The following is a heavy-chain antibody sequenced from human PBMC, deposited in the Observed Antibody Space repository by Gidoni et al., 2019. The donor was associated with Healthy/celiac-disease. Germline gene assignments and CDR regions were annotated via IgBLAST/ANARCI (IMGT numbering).Heavy chain of an antibody. D-gene: IGHD3-10*01. CDR1: GGSISSYY. V-gene: IGHV4-59*01. CDR3: AREKSWFGEFLPRAFDI. J-gene: IGHJ3*02. CDR2: IYYSGST. Sequence: QVQLPASGPGLVKPSEILSLTCTVSGGSISSYYWSWIRQPPGKGLEWIEYIYYSGSTNNNPSLKGRVTISVDTSKNQFSLKLSSVTAADTAVYYCAREKSWFGEFLPRAFDIWGQGTMVTVSS.